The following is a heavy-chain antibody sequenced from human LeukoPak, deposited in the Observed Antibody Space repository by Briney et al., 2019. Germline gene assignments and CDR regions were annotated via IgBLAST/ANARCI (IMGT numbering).Heavy chain of an antibody. V-gene: IGHV1-18*01. CDR3: ARTYSSSWYSSGSRQAQYYYMDV. CDR1: GYTFTSYD. Sequence: GASVKVSCKASGYTFTSYDINWVRQATGQGLEWMGWISAYNGNTNYAQKLQGRVTMTTDTSTSTAYMELRSLRSDDTAVYYCARTYSSSWYSSGSRQAQYYYMDVWGKGTTVTVSS. D-gene: IGHD6-13*01. CDR2: ISAYNGNT. J-gene: IGHJ6*03.